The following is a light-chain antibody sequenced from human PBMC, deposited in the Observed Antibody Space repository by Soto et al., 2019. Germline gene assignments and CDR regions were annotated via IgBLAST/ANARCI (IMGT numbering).Light chain of an antibody. V-gene: IGLV2-23*02. CDR1: SSDVGAYDH. CDR2: EVT. CDR3: CSNAAGSTYV. Sequence: QSVLTQPASVSGSPGQSITISCTGTSSDVGAYDHVSWYQQHPGKAPKLLIYEVTHRPSGVSNRFSGSKSGNTASLTISGLQAEDEADYYCCSNAAGSTYVFGSGTKVTVL. J-gene: IGLJ1*01.